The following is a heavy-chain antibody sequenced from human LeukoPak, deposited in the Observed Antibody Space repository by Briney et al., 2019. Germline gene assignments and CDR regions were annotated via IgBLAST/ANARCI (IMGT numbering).Heavy chain of an antibody. Sequence: GRSLRLSCAASGFTFSSYAMHWVRQAPGKGLEWGAVISYNGSNKYYADSVKSRFTISRDNSKNTLYLQMNSLRGEDTAVYYCAKMRVRDTAMVPFDYWGQGTLVTVSS. J-gene: IGHJ4*02. CDR3: AKMRVRDTAMVPFDY. V-gene: IGHV3-30-3*02. D-gene: IGHD5-18*01. CDR2: ISYNGSNK. CDR1: GFTFSSYA.